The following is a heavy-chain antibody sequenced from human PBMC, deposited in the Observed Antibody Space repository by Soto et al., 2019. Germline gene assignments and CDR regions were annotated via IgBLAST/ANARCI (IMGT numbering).Heavy chain of an antibody. Sequence: ASVKVSCKASGYTFTSYGISWVRQAPGQRLEWMGWINAGNGNTKYSQKFQGRVTITRDTSTSTAYMELSSLRSEDTAVYYCARGDCSGGSCYSGPFDYWGQGTLVTVSS. J-gene: IGHJ4*02. CDR1: GYTFTSYG. V-gene: IGHV1-18*01. CDR3: ARGDCSGGSCYSGPFDY. D-gene: IGHD2-15*01. CDR2: INAGNGNT.